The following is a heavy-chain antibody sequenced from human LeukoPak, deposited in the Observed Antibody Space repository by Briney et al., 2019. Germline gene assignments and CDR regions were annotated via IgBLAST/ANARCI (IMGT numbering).Heavy chain of an antibody. CDR2: IYYSGST. Sequence: KASETLSLTCTVSGGSISSSSYYWGWIRQPPGKGLEWIGSIYYSGSTYYNPSLKSRVTISVDASKNQFSLKLSSVTAADTAVYYCASGITIFPPVYWGQGTLVTVSS. CDR1: GGSISSSSYY. J-gene: IGHJ4*02. D-gene: IGHD3-3*01. CDR3: ASGITIFPPVY. V-gene: IGHV4-39*07.